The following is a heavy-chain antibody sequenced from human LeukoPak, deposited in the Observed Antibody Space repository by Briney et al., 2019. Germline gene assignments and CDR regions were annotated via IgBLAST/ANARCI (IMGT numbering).Heavy chain of an antibody. Sequence: GRSLRLSCAVSGFTFSSYGMXWXRXAPGXGLXXVXXIWYDGSNKYYAXSVKGRFTISRDNSKNTLYLQMNSLRAEDTAVYFCARGHDHGDPNPFDYWGQGTLVTVSS. V-gene: IGHV3-33*01. CDR1: GFTFSSYG. CDR3: ARGHDHGDPNPFDY. D-gene: IGHD4-17*01. CDR2: IWYDGSNK. J-gene: IGHJ4*02.